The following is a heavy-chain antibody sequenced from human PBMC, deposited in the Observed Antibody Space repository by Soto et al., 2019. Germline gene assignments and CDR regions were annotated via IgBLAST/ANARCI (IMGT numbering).Heavy chain of an antibody. D-gene: IGHD5-18*01. Sequence: SETLSLTCTVSGDSIRNYYWSWIRQPPGKGLEYIGYIFYSGSTNYNPSLKSRVAISVDTSRNQFALKLRSVTAADTATYYCARLKRGYSYGSIIDFWGRGTLVTASS. J-gene: IGHJ4*01. CDR3: ARLKRGYSYGSIIDF. V-gene: IGHV4-59*01. CDR2: IFYSGST. CDR1: GDSIRNYY.